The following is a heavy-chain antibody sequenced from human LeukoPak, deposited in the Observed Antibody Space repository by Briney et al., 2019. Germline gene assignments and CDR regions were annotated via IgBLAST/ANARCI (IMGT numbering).Heavy chain of an antibody. V-gene: IGHV1-24*01. J-gene: IGHJ4*02. CDR1: GYTLTELY. Sequence: GASVKVSCKVSGYTLTELYMHWVRQAPGKGLEWMGGFDPEDGETIYAEKFQGRVTMTEDTSTDTAYMELSSLRSEDTAVYYCATGRSSRITIFVPFDYWGQGTLVTVSS. CDR2: FDPEDGET. CDR3: ATGRSSRITIFVPFDY. D-gene: IGHD3-3*01.